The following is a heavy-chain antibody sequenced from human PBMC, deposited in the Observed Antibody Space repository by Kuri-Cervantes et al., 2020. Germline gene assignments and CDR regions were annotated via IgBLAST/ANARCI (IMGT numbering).Heavy chain of an antibody. Sequence: GESLKISCAASGFTFSSYAMPWVRQASGKGLEWVSAISGSGGSTYYADSVKGRFTISRDKSKNTLYLQMNSLRAEDTAVYYCAKSTYYDFWCGVDYWGQGTLVTVSS. V-gene: IGHV3-23*01. CDR3: AKSTYYDFWCGVDY. CDR2: ISGSGGST. CDR1: GFTFSSYA. J-gene: IGHJ4*02. D-gene: IGHD3-3*01.